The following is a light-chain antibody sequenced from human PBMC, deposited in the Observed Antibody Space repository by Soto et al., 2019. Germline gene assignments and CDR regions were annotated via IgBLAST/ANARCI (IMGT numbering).Light chain of an antibody. Sequence: EIVLTQSPGTLSLSPGERATLSCRASQTFGNSYLAWYQQTPGRAPRLLIFSGSTRAAGIPDRFSGSGSGTDFTLDITSLKPEDAAVYFCQQYGASPWTFGQGTKVEIK. J-gene: IGKJ1*01. V-gene: IGKV3-20*01. CDR1: QTFGNSY. CDR2: SGS. CDR3: QQYGASPWT.